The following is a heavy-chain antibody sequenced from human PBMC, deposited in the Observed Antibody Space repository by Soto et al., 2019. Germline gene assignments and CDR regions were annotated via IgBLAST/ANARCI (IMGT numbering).Heavy chain of an antibody. V-gene: IGHV4-30-4*01. J-gene: IGHJ2*01. D-gene: IGHD3-10*01. CDR1: SGSISSGDYY. CDR2: IYYSGST. Sequence: QVQLQESGPGLVKPSQTLSLTCTVSSGSISSGDYYWSWIRQPPGKGLEWIGYIYYSGSTYYNPSLKTRVTISVDTSKNQFSLKLSSVTAADTAVYYCASPRYGSGSIYWYFDLWGRGTLVTVSS. CDR3: ASPRYGSGSIYWYFDL.